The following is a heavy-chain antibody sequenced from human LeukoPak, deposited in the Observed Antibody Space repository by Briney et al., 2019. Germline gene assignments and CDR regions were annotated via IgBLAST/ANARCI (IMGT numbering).Heavy chain of an antibody. J-gene: IGHJ4*02. V-gene: IGHV4-34*01. CDR2: INQRGST. D-gene: IGHD3-10*01. CDR3: ARGYGSGSYYKY. Sequence: SETLSLTCAVYGGSFSGYYWSWIRQPPGKGLEWIGEINQRGSTDYNPSLKSRVTISVDTSKNQFSLKLSSVTAADTAVYYCARGYGSGSYYKYWGQGTPVTVSS. CDR1: GGSFSGYY.